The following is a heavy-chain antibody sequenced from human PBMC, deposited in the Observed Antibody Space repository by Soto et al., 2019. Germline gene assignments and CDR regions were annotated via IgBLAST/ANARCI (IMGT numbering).Heavy chain of an antibody. D-gene: IGHD4-17*01. CDR1: GFTFSSYW. J-gene: IGHJ4*02. Sequence: EVKLVASGGGLVQPGGSLRLSCAASGFTFSSYWIHWVRQAPGTGLVWVSRINSDGSNTNYADSVKGRFTISRDNAKNTVYLQMNSLSAEDTAVYYCASSARCLYGDYNWGQGTPVTVSS. CDR2: INSDGSNT. CDR3: ASSARCLYGDYN. V-gene: IGHV3-74*01.